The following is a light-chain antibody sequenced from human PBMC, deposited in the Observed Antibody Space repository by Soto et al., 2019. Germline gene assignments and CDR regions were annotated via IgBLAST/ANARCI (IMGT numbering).Light chain of an antibody. J-gene: IGLJ1*01. Sequence: QSVLTQPPSVSAAPGQKVTISCYGSSSNIGNNYVSWYQQLPGTAPKLLIYDNNKRPSGIPDRFSGSKSGTSATLGITGLQTGDEADYYCGTWDSSLSALYVFGTG. CDR1: SSNIGNNY. V-gene: IGLV1-51*01. CDR3: GTWDSSLSALYV. CDR2: DNN.